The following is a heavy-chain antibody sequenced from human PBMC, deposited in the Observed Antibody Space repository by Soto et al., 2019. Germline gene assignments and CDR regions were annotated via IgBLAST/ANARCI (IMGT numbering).Heavy chain of an antibody. D-gene: IGHD3-9*01. CDR1: GFTVSSNY. V-gene: IGHV3-66*01. CDR3: AREGRGILAGYSLDAFDI. CDR2: IYSGGST. J-gene: IGHJ3*02. Sequence: GGSLRLSCAASGFTVSSNYMSWVRQAPGKGLEWVSVIYSGGSTYYADSVKGRFTISRDNSKNTLYLQMNSLRAEDTAVYYCAREGRGILAGYSLDAFDIWGQGTMVTVSS.